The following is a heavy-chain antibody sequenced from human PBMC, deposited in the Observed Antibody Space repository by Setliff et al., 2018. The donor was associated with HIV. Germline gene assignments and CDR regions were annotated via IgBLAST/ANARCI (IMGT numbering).Heavy chain of an antibody. CDR1: GYSFTTYD. V-gene: IGHV1-8*01. D-gene: IGHD2-21*01. CDR3: ARGSMRMVMFILVSAFDI. Sequence: EASVKVSCKASGYSFTTYDINWVRQSPGQGLEWMGWMNPDSGNTFYAQKFKGRVTMTRDTSTNTAYMELSSLTSDDTAVYFCARGSMRMVMFILVSAFDIWGQGTLVTVSS. J-gene: IGHJ3*02. CDR2: MNPDSGNT.